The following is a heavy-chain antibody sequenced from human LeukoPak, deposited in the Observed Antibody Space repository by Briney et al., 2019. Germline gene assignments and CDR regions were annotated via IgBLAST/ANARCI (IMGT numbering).Heavy chain of an antibody. D-gene: IGHD3-3*01. J-gene: IGHJ3*02. Sequence: GESLKISCKGSGYSFTNYWIGWVRQMPGKGLEWMGIIYPGDSDTRYSPSFQGQVTISADKSISTAYLQWSSLKASDTAMYYCARKLRFLEGAFDIWGQGTMVIVSS. V-gene: IGHV5-51*01. CDR2: IYPGDSDT. CDR1: GYSFTNYW. CDR3: ARKLRFLEGAFDI.